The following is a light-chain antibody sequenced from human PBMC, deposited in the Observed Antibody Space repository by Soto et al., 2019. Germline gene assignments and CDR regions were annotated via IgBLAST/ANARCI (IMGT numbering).Light chain of an antibody. CDR1: QSISSW. V-gene: IGKV1-5*01. CDR2: DAS. Sequence: DIQMTQSPSTLSASVGDRVTITCRASQSISSWLAWYQQKPGKAPKFLIYDASSLESGVPSRFSGSRSGTEFTLTISSLQPEDFVTYHCLQHKTFPWTFGQGTKVDIK. J-gene: IGKJ1*01. CDR3: LQHKTFPWT.